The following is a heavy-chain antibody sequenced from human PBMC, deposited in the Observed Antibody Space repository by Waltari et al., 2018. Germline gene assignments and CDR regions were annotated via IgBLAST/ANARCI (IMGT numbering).Heavy chain of an antibody. D-gene: IGHD5-12*01. Sequence: EVQLVESGGGLVQPGGSLRLSCAASGFTFSSYWMHWVRQDPEKGLLWMERINRDGITICAYSGKGRFTISRDKAKNTLYLQLSSLRIEDTAVYYCVRGGYGYGNFEYWGQGILVTVSS. CDR3: VRGGYGYGNFEY. CDR2: INRDGIT. V-gene: IGHV3-74*01. CDR1: GFTFSSYW. J-gene: IGHJ4*02.